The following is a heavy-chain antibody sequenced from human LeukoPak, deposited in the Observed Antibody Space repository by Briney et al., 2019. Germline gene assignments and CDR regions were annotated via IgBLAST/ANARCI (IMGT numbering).Heavy chain of an antibody. V-gene: IGHV3-21*01. D-gene: IGHD2-2*02. Sequence: GGSLRLSCAASGFTFSSYSMNWVRQAPGKGLEWVSSISSSSSYIYYADSVKGRFTISRDSSKNTLYLEMNSLRVEDTAVYYCAKGDVGYCSSPICYTATQCWGQGTLVTVSS. CDR3: AKGDVGYCSSPICYTATQC. CDR1: GFTFSSYS. CDR2: ISSSSSYI. J-gene: IGHJ4*02.